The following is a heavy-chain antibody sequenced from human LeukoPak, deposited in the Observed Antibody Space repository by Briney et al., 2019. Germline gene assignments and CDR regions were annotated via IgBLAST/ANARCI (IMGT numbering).Heavy chain of an antibody. CDR1: GFTFSSFA. CDR2: ISGSGGST. J-gene: IGHJ6*03. V-gene: IGHV3-23*01. Sequence: GGSLRLSCAPSGFTFSSFAMSWVRHAPGKGLEWVSTISGSGGSTYYADSVKGRFTISRDKSKNTLYLQMNSLRAEDTAVYYCASRRGSSSSYYYYYMDVWGKGTTVTVSS. CDR3: ASRRGSSSSYYYYYMDV. D-gene: IGHD6-6*01.